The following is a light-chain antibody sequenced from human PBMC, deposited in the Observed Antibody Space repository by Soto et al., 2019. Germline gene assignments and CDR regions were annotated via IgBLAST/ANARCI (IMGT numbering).Light chain of an antibody. Sequence: QSVLTQPRSVSGSPGQSVTISCAGTSSDVGSYNYVSWYQQHPGKAPKLLIYDVSKRPSGVPDRFSGSKSGNTASLTISGLQAEDESDYYCCSYAGSNTHYVFGTGTKV. J-gene: IGLJ1*01. V-gene: IGLV2-11*01. CDR3: CSYAGSNTHYV. CDR1: SSDVGSYNY. CDR2: DVS.